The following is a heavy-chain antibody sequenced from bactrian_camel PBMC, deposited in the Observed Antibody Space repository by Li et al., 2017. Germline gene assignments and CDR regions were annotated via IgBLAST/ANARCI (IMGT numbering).Heavy chain of an antibody. D-gene: IGHD3*01. V-gene: IGHV3S25*01. CDR1: EYGYGTNC. CDR3: NTGAELRPTCDLNY. J-gene: IGHJ4*01. Sequence: QLVESGGGSVQAGGSLRLSCAASEYGYGTNCMTWFRQAPGKEREAVAAITISNGRTAYADSVKGRFTISKDSAENTVYLQMNSLKPEDTGMYYCNTGAELRPTCDLNYWGQGTQVTVS. CDR2: ITISNGRT.